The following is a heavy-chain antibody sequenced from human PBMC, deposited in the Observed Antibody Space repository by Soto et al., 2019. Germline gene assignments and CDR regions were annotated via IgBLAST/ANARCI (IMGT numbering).Heavy chain of an antibody. J-gene: IGHJ5*02. V-gene: IGHV4-4*07. CDR1: GASMNSYH. CDR3: ARDQGVAAAGITWFDP. D-gene: IGHD6-13*01. Sequence: SETLSLTCTVSGASMNSYHWSWIRQPAGKGLEWIGHIHSSGSTNYNPSLKSRVTMSVDTSKNQFSLRLMSLTAADTAVYYCARDQGVAAAGITWFDPWGQGSLVTVSS. CDR2: IHSSGST.